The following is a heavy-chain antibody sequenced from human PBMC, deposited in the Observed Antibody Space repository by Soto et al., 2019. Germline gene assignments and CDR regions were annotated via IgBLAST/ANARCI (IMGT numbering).Heavy chain of an antibody. D-gene: IGHD1-7*01. V-gene: IGHV1-69*13. CDR1: GGTFSSYA. CDR3: ARTRYNWNYQEFYFDY. Sequence: ASVKVSCKASGGTFSSYAISWFRQAPGQGLEWMGGIIPIFGTGNYAQKFQGRVTITADESTSTAYMELSSLRSEETAVYYCARTRYNWNYQEFYFDYWGQGTMVTVSS. J-gene: IGHJ4*02. CDR2: IIPIFGTG.